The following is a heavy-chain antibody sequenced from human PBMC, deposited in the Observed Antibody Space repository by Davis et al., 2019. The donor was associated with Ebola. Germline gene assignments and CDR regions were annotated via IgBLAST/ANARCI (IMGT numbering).Heavy chain of an antibody. CDR3: ARNSSGFGHFDH. J-gene: IGHJ4*02. V-gene: IGHV4-39*07. CDR1: GGSIRSSTDY. CDR2: IYYSGST. D-gene: IGHD6-19*01. Sequence: PSETLSLTCTVSGGSIRSSTDYWSWIRPPPGKGLEWIATIYYSGSTYYNPSLKSRLAISVETSQNQFSLRLTSVSAADTALYFCARNSSGFGHFDHWGPGILVTVSS.